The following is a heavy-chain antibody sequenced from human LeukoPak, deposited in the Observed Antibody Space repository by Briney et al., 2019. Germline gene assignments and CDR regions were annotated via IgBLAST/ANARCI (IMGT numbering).Heavy chain of an antibody. CDR3: ASVRANYFDY. V-gene: IGHV4-34*01. J-gene: IGHJ4*02. Sequence: PSETLSLTCAVYGGSFSGYYWSWIRQPPGKGLEWIGEINHSGSTNYNPSLKSRVTISVDTSKNQFSLKLSSVTAADTAVYYCASVRANYFDYWGQGTLVTVSS. CDR1: GGSFSGYY. D-gene: IGHD6-6*01. CDR2: INHSGST.